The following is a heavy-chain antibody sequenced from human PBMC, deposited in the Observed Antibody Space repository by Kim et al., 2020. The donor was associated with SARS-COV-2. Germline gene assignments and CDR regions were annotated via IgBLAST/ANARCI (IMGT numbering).Heavy chain of an antibody. CDR1: GFTFNAYS. V-gene: IGHV3-33*01. J-gene: IGHJ4*02. D-gene: IGHD2-21*02. CDR3: ARDFTADYFDY. Sequence: GGSLRLSCAASGFTFNAYSMHWVLQPPGKGLEWVAVIWYDEDKKYYAESVKGRFIVSRDNSNNTLYLQVNSLKAEDTAVYYCARDFTADYFDYWGQGTLVTVSS. CDR2: IWYDEDKK.